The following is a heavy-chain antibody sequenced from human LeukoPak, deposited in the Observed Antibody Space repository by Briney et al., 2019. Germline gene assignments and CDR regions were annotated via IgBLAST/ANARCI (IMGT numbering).Heavy chain of an antibody. V-gene: IGHV1-2*06. D-gene: IGHD3-10*01. CDR2: INPNSGGT. CDR1: GYTFTGYY. J-gene: IGHJ3*02. CDR3: ARASITMVRGVPDAFDI. Sequence: GASVKVSCKASGYTFTGYYMHSVRHAPGQGLEWMGRINPNSGGTNYAQKFQGRVTMTRHTSISTAYMELSRLRSDDTAVYYCARASITMVRGVPDAFDIWGQGTMVTVSS.